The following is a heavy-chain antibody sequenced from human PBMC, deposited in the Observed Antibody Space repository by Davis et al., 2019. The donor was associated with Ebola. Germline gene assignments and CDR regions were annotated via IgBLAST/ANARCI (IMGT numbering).Heavy chain of an antibody. CDR1: GGSFSGYY. V-gene: IGHV4-34*01. J-gene: IGHJ6*02. Sequence: PSETLSLTCAVYGGSFSGYYWSWIRQPPGKGLEWIGEINHSGSTNSNPSLKSRVTISVDTSKNKFYLKLNSVTAADTAVYYCARGAARYSGYDVTYYYYGMDVWGQGTTVTVSS. D-gene: IGHD5-12*01. CDR2: INHSGST. CDR3: ARGAARYSGYDVTYYYYGMDV.